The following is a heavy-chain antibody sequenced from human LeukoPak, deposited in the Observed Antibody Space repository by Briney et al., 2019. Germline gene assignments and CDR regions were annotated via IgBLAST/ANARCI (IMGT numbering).Heavy chain of an antibody. J-gene: IGHJ3*02. D-gene: IGHD3-9*01. CDR1: GGSFSGYH. Sequence: SETLSLTCAVYGGSFSGYHWSWIRQPPGKGLEWIGSIYYSGSTYYNPSLKSRVTISVDTSKNQFSLKLSSVTAADTAVYYCARPLLRYFDLEDAFDIWGQGTMVTVSS. CDR3: ARPLLRYFDLEDAFDI. CDR2: IYYSGST. V-gene: IGHV4-34*01.